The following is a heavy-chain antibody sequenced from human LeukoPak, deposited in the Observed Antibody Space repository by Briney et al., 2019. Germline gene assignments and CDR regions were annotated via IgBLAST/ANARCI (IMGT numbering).Heavy chain of an antibody. CDR1: GFTFSSYG. J-gene: IGHJ4*02. D-gene: IGHD2/OR15-2a*01. V-gene: IGHV3-33*01. Sequence: GGSLRLSCAASGFTFSSYGMHWVRQAPGKGLEWVALIWYNGSNKYYADSVKGRLTISRDNSKNTLYLQMNSLRAEDTAVYYCAREGPRGNSQFDYWGQGTLVTVSS. CDR2: IWYNGSNK. CDR3: AREGPRGNSQFDY.